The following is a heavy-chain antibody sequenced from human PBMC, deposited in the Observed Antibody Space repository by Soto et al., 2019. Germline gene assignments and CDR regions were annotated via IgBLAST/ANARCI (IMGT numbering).Heavy chain of an antibody. V-gene: IGHV1-18*01. CDR2: ISAYNGNT. J-gene: IGHJ6*02. D-gene: IGHD3-3*01. CDR3: ERGLKGDFLSGYYRYYSYGMVV. CDR1: GYTFTSYG. Sequence: ASVKVSCKASGYTFTSYGISWVRQAPGQGLEWMGWISAYNGNTNYAQKLQGRVTMTTDTSTSTAYMELRSLRSDDTAVYYCERGLKGDFLSGYYRYYSYGMVVWGPGTTVTVSS.